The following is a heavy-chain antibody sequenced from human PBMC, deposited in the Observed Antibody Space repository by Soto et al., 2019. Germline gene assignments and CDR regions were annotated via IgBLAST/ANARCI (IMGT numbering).Heavy chain of an antibody. J-gene: IGHJ4*02. CDR1: GFTFSDYY. CDR2: ISSSGSTI. V-gene: IGHV3-11*01. Sequence: PGGSLRLSCVASGFTFSDYYMSWIRQAPGKGLEWLSYISSSGSTIFYADSVKGRFTISRDNAKNSLYLQMNSLRAEDTAVYYCATWNYYGSGRTSDYWGQGNLVTVSS. CDR3: ATWNYYGSGRTSDY. D-gene: IGHD3-10*01.